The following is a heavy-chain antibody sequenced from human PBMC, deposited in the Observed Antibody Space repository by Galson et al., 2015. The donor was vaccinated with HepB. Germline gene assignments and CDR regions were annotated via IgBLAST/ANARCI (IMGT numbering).Heavy chain of an antibody. D-gene: IGHD5-24*01. V-gene: IGHV3-23*01. CDR3: AKGAPGVGWLTFHVDHGFDY. CDR1: GFTFSSYA. CDR2: ISGGSGNT. Sequence: SLRLSCAASGFTFSSYAMSWVRQAPGKGLEWVSAISGGSGNTYYADSVKGRFTISRDNSKNMLYLQMNSLRAEDMAVYYCAKGAPGVGWLTFHVDHGFDYWGQGTLVTVSS. J-gene: IGHJ4*02.